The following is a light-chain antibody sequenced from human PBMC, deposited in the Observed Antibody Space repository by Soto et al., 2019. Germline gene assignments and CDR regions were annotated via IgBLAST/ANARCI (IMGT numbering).Light chain of an antibody. CDR3: AAWDDNLKGPL. CDR2: SDD. V-gene: IGLV1-44*01. J-gene: IGLJ3*02. Sequence: QSALTQPPSLSGTPGQRVTISCSGSNSNIGRYSVNWYQHFPGTAPKILIYSDDERPSGVPDRFSGSKSGTSASLAISGLQSEDEAEDYCAAWDDNLKGPLFGGGTKLTVL. CDR1: NSNIGRYS.